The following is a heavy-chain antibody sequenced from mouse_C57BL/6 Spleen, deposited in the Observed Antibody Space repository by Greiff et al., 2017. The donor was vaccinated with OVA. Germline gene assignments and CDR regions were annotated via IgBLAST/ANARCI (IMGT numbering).Heavy chain of an antibody. CDR1: GYTFTDYN. Sequence: VQLKQSGPELVKPGASVKMSCKASGYTFTDYNMHWVKQSHGKSLEWIGYINPNNGGTSYNQKFKGKATLTVNKSSSTAYMELRSLTSEDSAVYYCARIYYDAWFAYWGQGTLVTVSA. J-gene: IGHJ3*01. CDR3: ARIYYDAWFAY. CDR2: INPNNGGT. D-gene: IGHD2-4*01. V-gene: IGHV1-22*01.